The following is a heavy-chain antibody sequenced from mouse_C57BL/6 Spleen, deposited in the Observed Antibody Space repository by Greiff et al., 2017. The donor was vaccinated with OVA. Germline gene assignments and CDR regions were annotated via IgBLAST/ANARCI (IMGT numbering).Heavy chain of an antibody. CDR3: ARGRDGDGYYGGDYFDY. J-gene: IGHJ2*01. CDR1: GYTFTTYP. Sequence: VKLVESGAELVKPGASVKMSCKASGYTFTTYPIEWMKQNHGKSLEWIGNFHPYNDDTKYNEKFKGKATLTVEKSSSTVYLELSRLTSDDSAVYYCARGRDGDGYYGGDYFDYWGQGTTLTVSS. V-gene: IGHV1-47*01. CDR2: FHPYNDDT. D-gene: IGHD2-3*01.